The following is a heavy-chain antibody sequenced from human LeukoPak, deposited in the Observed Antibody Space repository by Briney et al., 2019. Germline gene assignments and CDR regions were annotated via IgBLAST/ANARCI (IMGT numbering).Heavy chain of an antibody. D-gene: IGHD3-3*01. V-gene: IGHV4-34*01. CDR3: ARAGTIFGVVHKYGMDV. Sequence: PSETLSLTCAVYGGSFSGYYWSWIRQPPGKGLEWIGEINHSGTTNYNPSLKSRVTISVDTSKNQFSLKLSSVTAADTAVYYCARAGTIFGVVHKYGMDVWGQGTTVTVSS. CDR1: GGSFSGYY. CDR2: INHSGTT. J-gene: IGHJ6*02.